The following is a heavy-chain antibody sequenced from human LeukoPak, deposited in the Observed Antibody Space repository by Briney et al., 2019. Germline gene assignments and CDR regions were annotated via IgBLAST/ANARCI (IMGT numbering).Heavy chain of an antibody. CDR2: INHSGSP. D-gene: IGHD1-26*01. CDR1: GGSFSGYY. Sequence: SETLSLTCAVYGGSFSGYYWSWIRQPPGKGLEWIGEINHSGSPNYNPSLKSRVTISVDTSKNQFSLKLSSVTAADTAVYYCAKPTRGSGSFLIDFWGQGTLVTVSS. J-gene: IGHJ4*02. V-gene: IGHV4-34*01. CDR3: AKPTRGSGSFLIDF.